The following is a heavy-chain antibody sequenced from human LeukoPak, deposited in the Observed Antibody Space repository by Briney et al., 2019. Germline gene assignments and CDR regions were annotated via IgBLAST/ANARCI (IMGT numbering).Heavy chain of an antibody. CDR1: GGSINSGDSY. V-gene: IGHV4-30-4*01. CDR2: ISYSGTP. CDR3: ARVPYGSGTYYFDS. D-gene: IGHD3-10*01. J-gene: IGHJ4*02. Sequence: SQTLSLTCTVSGGSINSGDSYWSWVRQPPGKSLEWIGYISYSGTPYYNPSLRGRVAISGDTSDNQFFLRLGSVTAADTAVYYCARVPYGSGTYYFDSWGQGILVTASS.